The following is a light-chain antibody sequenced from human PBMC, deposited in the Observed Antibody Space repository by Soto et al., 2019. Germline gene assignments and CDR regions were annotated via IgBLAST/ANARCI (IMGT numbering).Light chain of an antibody. V-gene: IGKV1-5*03. Sequence: DIQMSQSPSTLSASIGDRVTITCRASPPISSWLAWYQQKPGKAPKLLIYKVSTLKSGVPSRFSGSGSGTEFTLTISSLQPDDFATYYCQHYNSYSEAFGQGTKV. CDR3: QHYNSYSEA. CDR1: PPISSW. J-gene: IGKJ1*01. CDR2: KVS.